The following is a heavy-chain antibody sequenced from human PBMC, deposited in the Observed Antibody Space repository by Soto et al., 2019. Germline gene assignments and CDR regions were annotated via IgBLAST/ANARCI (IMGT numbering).Heavy chain of an antibody. CDR3: ARAGYPNYYYYGMDV. J-gene: IGHJ6*02. CDR2: ISGSSTTI. D-gene: IGHD5-12*01. CDR1: GFTFSSYN. V-gene: IGHV3-48*02. Sequence: GGSLRLSCAASGFTFSSYNMNWVRQAPGKGLEWLSYISGSSTTIYYADSVTGRFTISRDNAKNSLYLQMSSLRDEDTAVYYCARAGYPNYYYYGMDVWGQGTTVTVSS.